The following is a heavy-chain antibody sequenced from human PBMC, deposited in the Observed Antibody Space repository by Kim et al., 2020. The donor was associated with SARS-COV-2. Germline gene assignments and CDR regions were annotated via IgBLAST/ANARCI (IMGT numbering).Heavy chain of an antibody. Sequence: GGSLRLSCAASGFTMSSYGMSWVRQAPGKGLEWVANIDQDGNQRYYVDSVKSRFTISRDNAKNSLYLQMNNLRVEDTAVYHCATRHCSITACFLSLYQFCDIWGQGKMVTVSS. V-gene: IGHV3-7*01. CDR1: GFTMSSYG. CDR3: ATRHCSITACFLSLYQFCDI. J-gene: IGHJ3*02. D-gene: IGHD2-2*01. CDR2: IDQDGNQR.